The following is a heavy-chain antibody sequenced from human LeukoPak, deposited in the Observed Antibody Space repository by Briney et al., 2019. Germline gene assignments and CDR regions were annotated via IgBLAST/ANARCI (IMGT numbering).Heavy chain of an antibody. V-gene: IGHV4-59*08. J-gene: IGHJ6*02. CDR1: GGSISSYY. Sequence: SGTLSLTCTVSGGSISSYYWSWIRQPPGKGLGWIGYIYYSGSTNYNPSLKSRVTISVDTSKNQFSLKLSSVTAADTAVYYCARQYSSSYYYYGMDVWGQGTTVTVSS. CDR2: IYYSGST. CDR3: ARQYSSSYYYYGMDV. D-gene: IGHD6-6*01.